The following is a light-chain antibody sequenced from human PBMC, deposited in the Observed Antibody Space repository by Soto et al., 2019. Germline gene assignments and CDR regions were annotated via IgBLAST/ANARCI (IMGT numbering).Light chain of an antibody. CDR3: QHYNSYSEA. J-gene: IGKJ1*01. V-gene: IGKV1-5*03. CDR1: QEISTS. CDR2: KAS. Sequence: DIQMTQSPSSLSASVGDRVTITCQASQEISTSLSWYQQKPGKAPKLLIYKASTLKSGVPSRFSGSGSGTEFTLTISSLQPDDFATYYCQHYNSYSEAFGQGTKVDIK.